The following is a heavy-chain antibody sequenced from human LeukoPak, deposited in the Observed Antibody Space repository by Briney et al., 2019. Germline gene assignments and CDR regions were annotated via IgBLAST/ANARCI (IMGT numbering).Heavy chain of an antibody. CDR2: IKQDGSEK. Sequence: GGSLRLSCAPSGFTFSSYGMHWVRQAPGKGLEWVANIKQDGSEKYYVDSVKGRFTISRDNAKNSLYLQMNSLRAEDTAVYYCARSRSGGYWGQGTLVTVSS. CDR3: ARSRSGGY. V-gene: IGHV3-7*01. D-gene: IGHD3-10*01. CDR1: GFTFSSYG. J-gene: IGHJ4*02.